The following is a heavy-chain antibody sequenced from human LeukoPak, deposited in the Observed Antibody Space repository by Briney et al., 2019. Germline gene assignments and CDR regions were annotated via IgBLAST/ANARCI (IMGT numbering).Heavy chain of an antibody. Sequence: GGSLRLSCAASGFTFSSYAMSWVRQAPGKGLEWVSAISGSGGSTYYADSVKGRLSISRDNSKNTLYLQVNSLRAEDTAMYYCAKVDCTSTSCHNPFDIWGQGTLVTVSS. CDR2: ISGSGGST. CDR3: AKVDCTSTSCHNPFDI. CDR1: GFTFSSYA. V-gene: IGHV3-23*01. D-gene: IGHD2-2*01. J-gene: IGHJ3*02.